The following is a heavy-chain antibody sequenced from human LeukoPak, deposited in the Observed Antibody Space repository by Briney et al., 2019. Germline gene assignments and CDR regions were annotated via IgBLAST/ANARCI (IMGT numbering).Heavy chain of an antibody. CDR3: ARDHTETSSLNFRNYYYYGMDI. D-gene: IGHD4-11*01. Sequence: SQTLSLTCTVSGGSISSGGYYWSWIRQHPGKGLEWIGYIYYSGSTYYNPSLTSRVTMSVDTSKNQFSLKLSSVTAADTAIYYCARDHTETSSLNFRNYYYYGMDIWGQGTTVIVSS. CDR1: GGSISSGGYY. J-gene: IGHJ6*02. CDR2: IYYSGST. V-gene: IGHV4-31*03.